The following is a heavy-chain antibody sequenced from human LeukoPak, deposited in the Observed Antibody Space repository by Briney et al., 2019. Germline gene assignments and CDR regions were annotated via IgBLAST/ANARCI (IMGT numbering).Heavy chain of an antibody. CDR2: IYTSGST. Sequence: PSETLSLTCTVSGGSISSGSYYWSWIRQPAGKGLEWIGRIYTSGSTNYNPSLKSRVTISVDTSKNQFSLKLSSVTAADTAVYYCARVKHSGSYYDYWGQGTLVTVSS. D-gene: IGHD1-26*01. J-gene: IGHJ4*02. CDR1: GGSISSGSYY. CDR3: ARVKHSGSYYDY. V-gene: IGHV4-61*02.